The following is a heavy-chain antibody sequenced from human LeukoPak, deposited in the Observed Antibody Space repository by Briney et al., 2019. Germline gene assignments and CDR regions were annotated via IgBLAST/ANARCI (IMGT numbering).Heavy chain of an antibody. CDR3: ASCPGGY. CDR2: IKHSGST. D-gene: IGHD3-10*01. Sequence: PSETLSLTCAVYGGSFSGYYWSWIRQPPGKGLEWIGEIKHSGSTNYNPSLKSRVTISVDTSKNQFSLKLSSVTAADPAVYYCASCPGGYWGQGTLVTVSS. J-gene: IGHJ4*02. CDR1: GGSFSGYY. V-gene: IGHV4-34*01.